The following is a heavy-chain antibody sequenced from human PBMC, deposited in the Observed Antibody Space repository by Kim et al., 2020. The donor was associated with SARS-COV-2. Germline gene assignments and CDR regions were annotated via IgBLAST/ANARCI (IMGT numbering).Heavy chain of an antibody. CDR3: ARGSKSRVDPADY. D-gene: IGHD2-15*01. J-gene: IGHJ4*02. V-gene: IGHV3-33*01. Sequence: YANSVKGRFTISRDNSKNPLYLQMNSLRAEATAVYYCARGSKSRVDPADYWGQGTLVTVSS.